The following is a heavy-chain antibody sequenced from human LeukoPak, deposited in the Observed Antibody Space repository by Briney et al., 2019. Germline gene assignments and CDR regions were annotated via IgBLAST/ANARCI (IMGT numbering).Heavy chain of an antibody. J-gene: IGHJ5*02. CDR3: ARAYSSSWYFDWFDP. D-gene: IGHD6-13*01. Sequence: SETLSLTCTVSGYSISSGYFWGWIRQPPGKGLEWIGTIYNSGSTYYNASLESRVTISVDTSKNQFSLKLSSVTAADTAVYYRARAYSSSWYFDWFDPWGQGTLVTVSS. V-gene: IGHV4-38-2*02. CDR2: IYNSGST. CDR1: GYSISSGYF.